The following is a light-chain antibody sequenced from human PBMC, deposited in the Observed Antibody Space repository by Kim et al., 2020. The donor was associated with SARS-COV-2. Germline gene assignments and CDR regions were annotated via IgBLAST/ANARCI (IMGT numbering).Light chain of an antibody. Sequence: EIVLTQSPGTLSLSPGERATLSRRASQSVSTNYLAWYQQKPGQAPRLLIYGASTRATGIPDRFGGSGSGTDFTLTINRLEPEDFAVYYCQQYGSSPRTFGQGTKVEIK. CDR3: QQYGSSPRT. V-gene: IGKV3-20*01. CDR2: GAS. J-gene: IGKJ1*01. CDR1: QSVSTNY.